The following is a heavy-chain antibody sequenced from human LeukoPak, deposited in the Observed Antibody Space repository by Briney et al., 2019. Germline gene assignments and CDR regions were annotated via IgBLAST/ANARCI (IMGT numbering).Heavy chain of an antibody. J-gene: IGHJ2*01. CDR2: ISGGGEDA. D-gene: IGHD1-1*01. CDR3: AKPRAMTTGVGRYFDL. V-gene: IGHV3-23*01. Sequence: TGGSLRLSCAASGFTFTSYAMSWIRQAPGKGLEWVSAISGGGEDAYYPDSVKGRFTISRDNSKNTLYLQMNSLRAEDTAIYYCAKPRAMTTGVGRYFDLWGRGTLVTVSS. CDR1: GFTFTSYA.